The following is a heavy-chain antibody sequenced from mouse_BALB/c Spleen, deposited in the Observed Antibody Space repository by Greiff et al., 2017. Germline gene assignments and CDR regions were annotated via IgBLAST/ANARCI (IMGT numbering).Heavy chain of an antibody. CDR2: IWSGGST. J-gene: IGHJ3*01. V-gene: IGHV2-2*02. Sequence: QVQLKESGPGLVQPSQSLSITCTVSGFSLTSYGVHWVRQSPGKGLEWLGVIWSGGSTDYNAAFISRLSISKDNSKSQVFFKMNSLQANDTAIYYCARNREYGNYEAWFAYWGQGTLVTVSA. CDR3: ARNREYGNYEAWFAY. D-gene: IGHD2-1*01. CDR1: GFSLTSYG.